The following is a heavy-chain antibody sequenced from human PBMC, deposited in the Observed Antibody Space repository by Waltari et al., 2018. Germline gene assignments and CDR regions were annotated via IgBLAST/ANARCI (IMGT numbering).Heavy chain of an antibody. D-gene: IGHD1-26*01. CDR3: ARGPLGAAHWFDS. J-gene: IGHJ5*01. V-gene: IGHV1-69-2*01. Sequence: EVQLVQSGAEVKKPGAAARTSCRASGYPFPDYDIHWIQQAPGKGLTWMGRVDPELGDTLFVPQFQGRLTLTADTSRDTAYMELTSLHYDDTAVYYCARGPLGAAHWFDSWGQGTLVTVSS. CDR2: VDPELGDT. CDR1: GYPFPDYD.